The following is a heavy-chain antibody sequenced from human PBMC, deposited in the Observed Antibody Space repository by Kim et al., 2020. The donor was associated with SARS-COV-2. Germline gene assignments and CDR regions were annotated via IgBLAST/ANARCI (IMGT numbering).Heavy chain of an antibody. J-gene: IGHJ3*02. D-gene: IGHD1-26*01. V-gene: IGHV3-13*05. CDR3: AREGPVGAFDI. Sequence: GGSLRLSCAASGFTFSSYDMHWVRQATGKGLEWVSAIGTAGDRYYPGSVKGRFTISRENAKNSLYLQMNSLRAGDTAVYYCAREGPVGAFDIWGQGTMVTVSS. CDR1: GFTFSSYD. CDR2: IGTAGDR.